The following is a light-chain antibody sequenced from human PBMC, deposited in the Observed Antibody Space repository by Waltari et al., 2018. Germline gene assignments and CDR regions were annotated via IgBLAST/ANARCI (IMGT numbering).Light chain of an antibody. J-gene: IGKJ4*01. CDR3: KQHYSSPLT. CDR2: WAS. Sequence: DIVMTQSPDSLAVSLGERAPINCKSSQSVFHSSDSKNYLTWYQQKPGQPPKLRIYWASTRQSGVPDRFSGSGSGTDFTLTISSLQAEDVALYYCKQHYSSPLTFGGGTKVEIQ. V-gene: IGKV4-1*01. CDR1: QSVFHSSDSKNY.